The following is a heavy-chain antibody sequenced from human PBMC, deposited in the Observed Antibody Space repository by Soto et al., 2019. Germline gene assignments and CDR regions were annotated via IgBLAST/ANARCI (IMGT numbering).Heavy chain of an antibody. CDR1: GFTFSSYG. V-gene: IGHV3-30*18. J-gene: IGHJ6*02. CDR2: ISYDGSNK. D-gene: IGHD2-8*01. CDR3: AKVIYPIYCTNGVCYTGYLGNGMDV. Sequence: GGSLRLSCAASGFTFSSYGMHWVRQAPGKGLERVAVISYDGSNKYYADSVKGRFTISRDNSKNTLYLQMNSLRAEDTAVYYCAKVIYPIYCTNGVCYTGYLGNGMDVWGQGTTVTISS.